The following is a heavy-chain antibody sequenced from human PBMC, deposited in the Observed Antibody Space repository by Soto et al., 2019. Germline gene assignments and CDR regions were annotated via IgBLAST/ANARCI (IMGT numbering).Heavy chain of an antibody. CDR3: AVPRDGDFDY. V-gene: IGHV4-4*02. Sequence: QVQLQESGPGLVEPSGTLSLTCAVSGASIGTNNWWSWVRQPPGKGLEWIGEVYHSGTTNCNPSLKSRVTISVDNSKNLFSLRLTSMTAADTAVCYCAVPRDGDFDYWSQGTLVTVSS. CDR2: VYHSGTT. J-gene: IGHJ4*02. CDR1: GASIGTNNW.